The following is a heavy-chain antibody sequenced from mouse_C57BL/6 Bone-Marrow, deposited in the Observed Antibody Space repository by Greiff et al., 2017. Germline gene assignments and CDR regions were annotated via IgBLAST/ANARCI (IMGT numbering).Heavy chain of an antibody. V-gene: IGHV1-81*01. D-gene: IGHD4-1*01. CDR1: GYTFTSYG. CDR3: ARGGLGRDCDY. CDR2: IYPRSGNT. J-gene: IGHJ2*01. Sequence: QVHVKQSGAELARPGASVKLSCKASGYTFTSYGISWVKQRTGQGLEWIGEIYPRSGNTYYNEKFKGKATLTADKSSSTAYMELRSLTSEDSAVYFCARGGLGRDCDYWGQGTTLTVSS.